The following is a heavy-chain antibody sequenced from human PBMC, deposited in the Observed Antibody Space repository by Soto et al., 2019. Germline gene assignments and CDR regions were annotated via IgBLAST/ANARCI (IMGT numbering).Heavy chain of an antibody. CDR1: GYTFTSYG. CDR3: AREVITEAGPPTFDP. D-gene: IGHD1-20*01. V-gene: IGHV1-18*01. J-gene: IGHJ5*02. Sequence: QVRLVQSGAAMKRPGAPVKVSCKASGYTFTSYGFTWVPQAPGQGFEWMGWISTHNGHANYAQKYQGRVTMTTDTSTSTAFMELRSLSPDDTAGYYCAREVITEAGPPTFDPWGHGTLVTVSS. CDR2: ISTHNGHA.